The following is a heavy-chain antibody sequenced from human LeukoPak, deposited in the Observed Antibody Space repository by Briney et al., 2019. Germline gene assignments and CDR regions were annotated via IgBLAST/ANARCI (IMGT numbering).Heavy chain of an antibody. V-gene: IGHV1-18*04. Sequence: ASVKVSCKASGYTFTSYGISWVRQAPGQGFEWMGWISAYNGNTNYAQKLQGRVTMTTDTSTSTAYMELRSLRSDDTAVYYCAREGYYGSGSYYNRSPFDYWGQGTLVTVSS. CDR1: GYTFTSYG. CDR3: AREGYYGSGSYYNRSPFDY. D-gene: IGHD3-10*01. CDR2: ISAYNGNT. J-gene: IGHJ4*02.